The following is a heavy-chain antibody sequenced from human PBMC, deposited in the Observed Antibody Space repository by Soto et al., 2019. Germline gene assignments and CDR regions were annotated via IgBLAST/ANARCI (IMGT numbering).Heavy chain of an antibody. V-gene: IGHV1-58*01. CDR1: GFTFTSSA. Sequence: ASVKVSCKASGFTFTSSAVQWVRQARGQRLEWIGWIVVGSGNTNYAQKFQERVTITRDMSTSTAYMELSSLRSEDTAVYYCAADDSSGLKLDYWGQGTLVTVSS. J-gene: IGHJ4*02. CDR3: AADDSSGLKLDY. CDR2: IVVGSGNT. D-gene: IGHD6-19*01.